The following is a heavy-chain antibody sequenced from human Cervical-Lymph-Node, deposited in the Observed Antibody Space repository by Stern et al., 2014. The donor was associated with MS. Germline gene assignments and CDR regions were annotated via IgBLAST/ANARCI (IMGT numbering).Heavy chain of an antibody. J-gene: IGHJ4*02. V-gene: IGHV1-18*01. CDR2: ISAYNGNT. D-gene: IGHD5-12*01. Sequence: QVQLVQSGAEVKKPGASVKVSCKASGYTLTSYGISWVRQAPGQGLEWMGRISAYNGNTNYAQKLQGRVPMTTDKSTSTAYMELRRLRSDDTAVYYCARDWPGGYSGYEWWGQGTLVTVSS. CDR3: ARDWPGGYSGYEW. CDR1: GYTLTSYG.